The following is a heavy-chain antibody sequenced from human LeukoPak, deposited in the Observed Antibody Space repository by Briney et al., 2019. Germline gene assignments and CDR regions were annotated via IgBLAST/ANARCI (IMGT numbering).Heavy chain of an antibody. V-gene: IGHV4-34*01. D-gene: IGHD3-16*01. CDR1: GGSFSGYY. Sequence: PSETLSLTCAVYGGSFSGYYWSWIRQPPGKGLEWIGEINHSRSTNYNPSLKSRVTISVDTSKNRFSLELSSVTAADTAVYYCARGEISVGGFDYWGQGTLVTVSS. J-gene: IGHJ4*02. CDR3: ARGEISVGGFDY. CDR2: INHSRST.